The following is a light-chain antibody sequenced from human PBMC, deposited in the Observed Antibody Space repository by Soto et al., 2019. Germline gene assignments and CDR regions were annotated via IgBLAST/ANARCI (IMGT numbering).Light chain of an antibody. CDR1: QSVTSSY. CDR3: QQYGSSVWT. V-gene: IGKV3-20*01. Sequence: EIVFTQSPGTPSLSPGERYTLSCRASQSVTSSYLAWYQQKPGQAPRLLIYGASSRATDIPDRFSGSGSGTDFTLTISRLEPEDFAVYYCQQYGSSVWTFGQGTKVDIK. J-gene: IGKJ1*01. CDR2: GAS.